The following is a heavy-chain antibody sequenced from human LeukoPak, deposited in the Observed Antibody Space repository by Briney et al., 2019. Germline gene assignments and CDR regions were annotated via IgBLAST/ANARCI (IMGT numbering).Heavy chain of an antibody. V-gene: IGHV1-24*01. CDR1: VYTLTELS. CDR2: FDPEDGET. D-gene: IGHD6-19*01. CDR3: ATDSSAVAGHLYFDY. Sequence: ASVKVSCKVSVYTLTELSMHWVRQAPGKGVEWMGGFDPEDGETIYAQKFQGRVTMTEDTSTDTAYMELSSLRSEDTAVYYCATDSSAVAGHLYFDYWGQGTLVTVSS. J-gene: IGHJ4*02.